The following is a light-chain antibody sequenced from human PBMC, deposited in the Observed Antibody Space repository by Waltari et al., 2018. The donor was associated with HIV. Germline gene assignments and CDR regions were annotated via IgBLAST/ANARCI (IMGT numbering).Light chain of an antibody. J-gene: IGLJ2*01. CDR3: AAWDDSLNGHVV. V-gene: IGLV1-44*01. CDR1: SSNIGSNT. Sequence: QSVLTQPPSASGTPGQRVTIPCSGSSSNIGSNTVNWYKQLPGTAPKLLIYSNNQRPSGVPDRFSGSKSGTSASLAISGLQSEDEADYYCAAWDDSLNGHVVFGGGTKLTVL. CDR2: SNN.